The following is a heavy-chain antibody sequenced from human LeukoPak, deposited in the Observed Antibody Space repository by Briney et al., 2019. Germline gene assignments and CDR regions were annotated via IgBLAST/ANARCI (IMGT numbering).Heavy chain of an antibody. D-gene: IGHD6-13*01. Sequence: ASVKVSCKASGYTFTAYYMHWVRQTPGQGLEWMGWINPNSGGTNYAQKFQGRVTMPRDTSISTAYMELSRLRSDDTAVYYCARVVKSPGYSSSWYSYWGQGTLVTVSS. CDR3: ARVVKSPGYSSSWYSY. CDR2: INPNSGGT. J-gene: IGHJ4*02. CDR1: GYTFTAYY. V-gene: IGHV1-2*02.